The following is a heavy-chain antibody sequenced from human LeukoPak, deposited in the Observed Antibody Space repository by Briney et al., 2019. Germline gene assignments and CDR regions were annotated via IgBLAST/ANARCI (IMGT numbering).Heavy chain of an antibody. CDR1: GGSVSSSTYY. D-gene: IGHD5-18*01. V-gene: IGHV4-39*07. Sequence: SSETLSLTCTVSGGSVSSSTYYWGWIRQPPGKALAWIASIYYSGSTYYNPSLKSRVTISIDTPKNQSSLKLSSVTAAESAIYYSARSGYSFGYAIDIWGQGTVVTVSS. J-gene: IGHJ3*02. CDR3: ARSGYSFGYAIDI. CDR2: IYYSGST.